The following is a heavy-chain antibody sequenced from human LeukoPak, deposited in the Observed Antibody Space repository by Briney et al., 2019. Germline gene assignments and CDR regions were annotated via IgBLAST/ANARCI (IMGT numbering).Heavy chain of an antibody. D-gene: IGHD3-22*01. CDR3: ARGSGYSSLDY. CDR1: GGSFSGYY. Sequence: SETLSLTCAVYGGSFSGYYWSWIRQPPGKGLEWIGEINHSGSTNYNPSLKSRVTISVDTSKNQFSLKVSSVTAADTAVYYCARGSGYSSLDYWGQGTLVTVSS. J-gene: IGHJ4*02. V-gene: IGHV4-34*01. CDR2: INHSGST.